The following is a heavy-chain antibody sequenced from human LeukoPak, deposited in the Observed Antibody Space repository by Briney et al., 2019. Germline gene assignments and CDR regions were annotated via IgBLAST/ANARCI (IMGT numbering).Heavy chain of an antibody. CDR3: ARAGLLWFGESYFDY. Sequence: PRGSLRLSCAASGFTFSSYWMTWVRQAPGKGLEWVANIKEDGSEKHYGDSVKGRFTISRDNAKNSLYLQMTSLRAEDTAVYYCARAGLLWFGESYFDYWGQGTLVTVSS. V-gene: IGHV3-7*01. D-gene: IGHD3-10*01. CDR2: IKEDGSEK. CDR1: GFTFSSYW. J-gene: IGHJ4*02.